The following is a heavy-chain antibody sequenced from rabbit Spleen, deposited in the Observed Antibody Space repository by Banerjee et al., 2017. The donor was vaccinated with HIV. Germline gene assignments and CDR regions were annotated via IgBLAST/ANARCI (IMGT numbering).Heavy chain of an antibody. CDR3: ARMADYASGRYIDL. J-gene: IGHJ4*01. Sequence: QSLEESGGDLVKPGASLTLTCKASGFSFSSSYWICWVRQAPGKGLEWIACIDVGSVGNTYYASWAKGRFTISKTSSTTVTLQMTSLTAADTATYFCARMADYASGRYIDLWGPGTLVTVS. D-gene: IGHD8-1*01. V-gene: IGHV1S40*01. CDR1: GFSFSSSYW. CDR2: IDVGSVGNT.